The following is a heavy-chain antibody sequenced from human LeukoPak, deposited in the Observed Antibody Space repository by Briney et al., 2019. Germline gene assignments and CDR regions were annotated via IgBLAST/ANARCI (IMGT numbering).Heavy chain of an antibody. CDR2: IYSGGST. CDR3: AGGVLPYYFDY. CDR1: GITVSSNY. V-gene: IGHV3-66*01. Sequence: PGGSLRLSCAASGITVSSNYMSWVRQAPGKGLEWVSVIYSGGSTFYADSVKGRLTISRDNSKNTLYLHMDSLRAEDTAVYYCAGGVLPYYFDYWGQGTLVTVSS. J-gene: IGHJ4*02.